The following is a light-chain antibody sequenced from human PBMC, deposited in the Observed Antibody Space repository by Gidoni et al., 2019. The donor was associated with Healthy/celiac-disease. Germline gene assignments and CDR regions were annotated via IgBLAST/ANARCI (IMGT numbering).Light chain of an antibody. CDR3: QQYGSSHPLT. V-gene: IGKV3-20*01. CDR1: QSVSSSY. J-gene: IGKJ4*01. Sequence: DIVLTQSPRTLSLSPGERATLSCRASQSVSSSYLAWYQQKPGQAPRHLIYGASSRATGIPDRFSGSGSGTELTITISRLEPEDYAVYYCQQYGSSHPLTFGGGTKVEIK. CDR2: GAS.